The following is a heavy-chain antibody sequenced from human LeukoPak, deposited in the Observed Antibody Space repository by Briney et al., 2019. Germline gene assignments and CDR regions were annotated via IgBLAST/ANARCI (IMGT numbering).Heavy chain of an antibody. CDR1: GXTFSSYG. Sequence: GGSLRLSCAASGXTFSSYGMHWVRQAPGKGLEWVAAIWYDGSIQYYADSVKGRFTISRDNSKNTLYLQMDSLRAEDTAVYYCARAGYCSGGSCYGSDYWGQGTLVSVSS. CDR2: IWYDGSIQ. J-gene: IGHJ4*02. D-gene: IGHD2-15*01. V-gene: IGHV3-33*01. CDR3: ARAGYCSGGSCYGSDY.